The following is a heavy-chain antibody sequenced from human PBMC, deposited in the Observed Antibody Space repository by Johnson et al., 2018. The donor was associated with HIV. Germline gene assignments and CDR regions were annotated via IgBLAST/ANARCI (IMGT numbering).Heavy chain of an antibody. CDR2: LFIGGST. V-gene: IGHV3-66*01. Sequence: VQLVESGGGLVQPGGSLRLSCAASGFTVSSYYMSWVRQAPGKGLELVSVLFIGGSTYYEDSAKGRFTISRDTSKNTLYLQMNSLRAEDTAVYYCAKYCSSTSCYGAFDIWGQGTMVTVSS. D-gene: IGHD2-2*01. J-gene: IGHJ3*02. CDR3: AKYCSSTSCYGAFDI. CDR1: GFTVSSYY.